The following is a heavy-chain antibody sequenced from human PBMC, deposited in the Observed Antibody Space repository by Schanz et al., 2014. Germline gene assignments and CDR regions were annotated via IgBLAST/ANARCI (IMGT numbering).Heavy chain of an antibody. CDR2: IGTSGGT. J-gene: IGHJ4*02. Sequence: EVQLVASGGGLVQPGGSLRLSCAASGFSFGTYVMSWVRQAPGKGLEWVSTIGTSGGTNYAESVKGRFTISRDNSKNTLYLQMNSLRAEDTGLYFCARGGSGSHYRLDYWGQGTLVTVSS. D-gene: IGHD1-26*01. CDR3: ARGGSGSHYRLDY. CDR1: GFSFGTYV. V-gene: IGHV3-23*04.